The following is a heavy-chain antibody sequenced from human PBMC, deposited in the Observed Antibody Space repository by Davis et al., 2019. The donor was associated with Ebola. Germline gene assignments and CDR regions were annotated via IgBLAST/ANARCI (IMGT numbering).Heavy chain of an antibody. CDR1: GFSFSSHW. D-gene: IGHD3-16*01. J-gene: IGHJ5*02. CDR3: AREAVWRFDP. CDR2: IRQDGSEK. Sequence: PGGSLRLSCAASGFSFSSHWMSWVRQVPGKGLEWVANIRQDGSEKHYVDSVKGRFTISRDNAKNSLYLQMNSLRAEDTAVYYCAREAVWRFDPWGQGTLVTVSS. V-gene: IGHV3-7*03.